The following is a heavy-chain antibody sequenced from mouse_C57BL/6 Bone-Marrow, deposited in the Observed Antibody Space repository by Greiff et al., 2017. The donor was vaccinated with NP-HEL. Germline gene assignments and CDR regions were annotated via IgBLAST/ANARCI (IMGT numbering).Heavy chain of an antibody. D-gene: IGHD1-1*01. CDR3: ATRYYYGSSYFDY. CDR2: INPGSGGT. CDR1: GYAFTNYL. J-gene: IGHJ2*01. V-gene: IGHV1-54*01. Sequence: QVQLQQSGAELVRPGTSVKVSCKASGYAFTNYLIEWVKQRPGQGLEWIGVINPGSGGTNYNEKFKGKATLTADKSSSTAYMQLSSLTSEDSAVYSCATRYYYGSSYFDYWGQGTTLTVSS.